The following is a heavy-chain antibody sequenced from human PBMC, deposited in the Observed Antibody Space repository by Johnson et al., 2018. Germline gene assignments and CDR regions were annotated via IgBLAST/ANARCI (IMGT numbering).Heavy chain of an antibody. CDR3: ARDPVYRGSGRNGWGGIDD. Sequence: VQLQESGGGLVQPGGSLRLSCAASGFSFSTYWMHWVRQGPGKGLVWVSRINSDGSSPRYADSVKGRFTISRDNAKNTLFLQMNRLRAEDTDGYSWARDPVYRGSGRNGWGGIDDWGQGTTVTVSS. D-gene: IGHD3-10*01. V-gene: IGHV3-74*01. CDR2: INSDGSSP. CDR1: GFSFSTYW. J-gene: IGHJ6*02.